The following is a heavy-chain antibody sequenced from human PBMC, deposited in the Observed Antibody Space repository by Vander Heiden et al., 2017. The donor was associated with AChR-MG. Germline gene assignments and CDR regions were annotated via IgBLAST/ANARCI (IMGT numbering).Heavy chain of an antibody. Sequence: QVTLKESGPVLAKPTETLTLTCTVSGLSLSNARMGVSWIRQPPGKALEWLAHIFTNDEKTYSTSLKSRLTSAKDTSKSQVVLTMTNMDPVDTATYYWARIKAGTTDAFDIWGQGTMVTVSS. D-gene: IGHD1-7*01. CDR2: IFTNDEK. V-gene: IGHV2-26*01. CDR3: ARIKAGTTDAFDI. CDR1: GLSLSNARMG. J-gene: IGHJ3*02.